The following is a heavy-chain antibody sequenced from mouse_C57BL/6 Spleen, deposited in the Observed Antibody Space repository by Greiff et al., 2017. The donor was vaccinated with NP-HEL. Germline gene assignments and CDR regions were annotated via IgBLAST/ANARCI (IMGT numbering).Heavy chain of an antibody. CDR1: GFTFSDYG. J-gene: IGHJ1*03. V-gene: IGHV5-17*01. D-gene: IGHD1-1*01. Sequence: DVKLVESGGGLVKPGGSLKLSCAASGFTFSDYGMHWVRQAPEKGLEWVAYISSGSSTIYYADTVKGRFTISRDNAKNTLFLQMTSLRSEDTAMYYCATTVVATDWYFDVWGTGTTVTVSS. CDR3: ATTVVATDWYFDV. CDR2: ISSGSSTI.